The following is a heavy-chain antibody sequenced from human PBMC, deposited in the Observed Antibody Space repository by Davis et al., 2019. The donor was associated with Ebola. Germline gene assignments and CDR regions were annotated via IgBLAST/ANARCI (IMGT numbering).Heavy chain of an antibody. Sequence: AASVKVSCKASGYTFISYGISWVRQAPGQGLEWMGWISAYSGNTNYAQKLQGRVTMTTDTSTRTAYMELRSLRSDTTAVYYCARGDCSGGSCYSWDYWGQGTLVTVSS. CDR1: GYTFISYG. CDR2: ISAYSGNT. D-gene: IGHD2-15*01. V-gene: IGHV1-18*01. CDR3: ARGDCSGGSCYSWDY. J-gene: IGHJ4*02.